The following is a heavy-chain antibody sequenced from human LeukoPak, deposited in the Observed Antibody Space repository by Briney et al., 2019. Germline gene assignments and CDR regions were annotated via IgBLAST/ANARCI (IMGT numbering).Heavy chain of an antibody. Sequence: PGGSLRLSCAASGFTFHDHGMSWVRQAPGKGLEWVSSLSWNGGETRYADFVKGRFAIFRDNAKNSLYLQMDSLGAEDTALYYCARLGSIAALLGWFDPWGQGTLVTVSS. J-gene: IGHJ5*02. CDR1: GFTFHDHG. D-gene: IGHD6-6*01. CDR2: LSWNGGET. CDR3: ARLGSIAALLGWFDP. V-gene: IGHV3-20*04.